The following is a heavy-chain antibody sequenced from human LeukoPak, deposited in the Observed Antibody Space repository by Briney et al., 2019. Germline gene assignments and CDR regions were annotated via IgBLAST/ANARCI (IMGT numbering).Heavy chain of an antibody. CDR1: GFTFSEYS. D-gene: IGHD3-10*01. V-gene: IGHV3-21*01. CDR2: ISTSSSHI. CDR3: ARQVSGYGSGSFYFDY. Sequence: GGSLRLSCAASGFTFSEYSMNWVRQAPGKGLEWVSFISTSSSHIYYGDSVKGRFTTSRDTARNSVSLQMNSLRAEDTAVYYCARQVSGYGSGSFYFDYWGQGMLVTVSS. J-gene: IGHJ4*02.